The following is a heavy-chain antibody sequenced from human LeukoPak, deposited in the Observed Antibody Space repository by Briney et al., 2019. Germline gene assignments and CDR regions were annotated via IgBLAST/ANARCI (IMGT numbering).Heavy chain of an antibody. CDR2: IWYDGSNK. V-gene: IGHV3-33*06. J-gene: IGHJ4*02. CDR3: AKDMDVYGSGGYYKGFDY. Sequence: GGSLRLSCAASGFTFNIFAMHWVRQAPGKGLECVAVIWYDGSNKYYADSVKGRFTISRDNSKNTLYLEMNSLRVEDTAVYYCAKDMDVYGSGGYYKGFDYWGQGTLVAVAS. CDR1: GFTFNIFA. D-gene: IGHD3-10*01.